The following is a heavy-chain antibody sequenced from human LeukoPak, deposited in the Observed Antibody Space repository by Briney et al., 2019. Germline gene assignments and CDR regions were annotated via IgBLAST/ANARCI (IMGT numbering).Heavy chain of an antibody. CDR2: INSDGSST. CDR1: GFTFSSYW. CDR3: ARSVSFTIFGVVNREPYFDY. J-gene: IGHJ4*02. Sequence: GGSLTLSCAASGFTFSSYWMHWVRQAPGKGLVWVSRINSDGSSTSYAVSVKGRYTISRDNAKNTLYLQMNSLRAEDTAVYYCARSVSFTIFGVVNREPYFDYWGQGTLVTVSS. D-gene: IGHD3-3*01. V-gene: IGHV3-74*01.